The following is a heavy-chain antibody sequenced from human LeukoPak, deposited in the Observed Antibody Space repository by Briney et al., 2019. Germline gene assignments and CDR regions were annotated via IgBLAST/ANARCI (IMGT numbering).Heavy chain of an antibody. V-gene: IGHV3-13*01. Sequence: GGSLRLSCAASGFILSNYAMHWVRQPAGKGLEWVSALGTAGDTFYPGSVKGRFTLSRDNAKKSLFLQMSSLRAEDTAIYYCARQSTPHGNFDYWGQGTLVTVSS. CDR3: ARQSTPHGNFDY. J-gene: IGHJ4*02. CDR1: GFILSNYA. D-gene: IGHD5-24*01. CDR2: LGTAGDT.